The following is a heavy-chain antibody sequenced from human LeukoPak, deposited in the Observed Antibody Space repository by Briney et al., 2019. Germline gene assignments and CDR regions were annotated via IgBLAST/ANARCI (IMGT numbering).Heavy chain of an antibody. CDR2: INHSGST. Sequence: SETLSLTCAVYGGSFSVYYWSWIRQPPGKGLEWIGEINHSGSTNYNPSLKSRVTISVDTSKSQFSLKLSSVTAADTAVYYCARVGYQIRTDYWGQGTLVTVSS. CDR1: GGSFSVYY. J-gene: IGHJ4*02. D-gene: IGHD2-2*01. CDR3: ARVGYQIRTDY. V-gene: IGHV4-34*01.